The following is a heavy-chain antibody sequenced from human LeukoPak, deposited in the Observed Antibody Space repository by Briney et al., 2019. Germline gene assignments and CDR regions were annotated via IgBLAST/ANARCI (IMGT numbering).Heavy chain of an antibody. Sequence: KPSETLSLTCAVYGGSFSGYYWSWIRQPPGKGLEWIGEINHSGSTNYNPSLKSRVTISVDTSKNQFSLKLSSVTAADTAVYYCARAELSGSYDYWGQGTLVTVSS. CDR3: ARAELSGSYDY. J-gene: IGHJ4*02. D-gene: IGHD1-26*01. CDR2: INHSGST. CDR1: GGSFSGYY. V-gene: IGHV4-34*01.